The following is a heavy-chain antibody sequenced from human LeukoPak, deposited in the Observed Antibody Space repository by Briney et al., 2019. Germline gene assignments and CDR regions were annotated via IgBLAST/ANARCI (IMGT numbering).Heavy chain of an antibody. CDR1: GFSVSSNY. CDR3: ASGGTGARQFYSDLFHY. Sequence: GGSLRLSCAASGFSVSSNYMSWVRQAPGGGLEWVSILYSAGSTYYTDSVRGRFTISRDTSKNTVCLQMNSLRAEDTAVYYCASGGTGARQFYSDLFHYWGQGTLVTVSS. V-gene: IGHV3-53*01. J-gene: IGHJ4*02. D-gene: IGHD2-15*01. CDR2: LYSAGST.